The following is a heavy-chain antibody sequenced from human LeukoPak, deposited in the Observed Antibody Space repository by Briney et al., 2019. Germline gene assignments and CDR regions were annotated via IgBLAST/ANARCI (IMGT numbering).Heavy chain of an antibody. Sequence: GGSPRLSCAASGFTFSSYAMSWVRQAPGKGLEWVSAISGSGGSTYYADSVKGRFTISRDNSKNTLYLQMNSLRAEDTAVYYCAKESGLLWFGEFPTYFDYRGQGTLVTVSS. D-gene: IGHD3-10*01. CDR2: ISGSGGST. J-gene: IGHJ4*02. CDR3: AKESGLLWFGEFPTYFDY. CDR1: GFTFSSYA. V-gene: IGHV3-23*01.